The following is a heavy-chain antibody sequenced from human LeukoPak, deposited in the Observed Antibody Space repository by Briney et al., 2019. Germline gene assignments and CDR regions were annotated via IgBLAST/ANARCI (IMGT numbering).Heavy chain of an antibody. V-gene: IGHV3-23*01. Sequence: GGSLRLSGAASGFTFSSYAMSWVRQAPGKGLEWVSAISGSGGSTYYADSVKGRFTISRDNSKNTLYLQMNSLRAEDTAVYYCAKVGGILTGYPFDYWGQGTLVTVSS. D-gene: IGHD3-9*01. CDR2: ISGSGGST. CDR3: AKVGGILTGYPFDY. CDR1: GFTFSSYA. J-gene: IGHJ4*02.